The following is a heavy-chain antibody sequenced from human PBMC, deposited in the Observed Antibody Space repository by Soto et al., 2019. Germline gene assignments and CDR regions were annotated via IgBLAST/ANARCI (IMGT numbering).Heavy chain of an antibody. J-gene: IGHJ4*02. V-gene: IGHV1-18*01. Sequence: ASVKVSCTASGYTFTSYGISWVRQAPGQGLEWMGWISAHNGNTNYAQKLQGRVTMTTGTSTSTAYMELRSLRSDDTAVYYCARDAAMALLGYWGQGTLVTVSS. CDR1: GYTFTSYG. CDR3: ARDAAMALLGY. CDR2: ISAHNGNT. D-gene: IGHD5-18*01.